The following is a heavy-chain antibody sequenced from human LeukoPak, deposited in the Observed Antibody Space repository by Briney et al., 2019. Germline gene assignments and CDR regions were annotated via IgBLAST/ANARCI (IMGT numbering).Heavy chain of an antibody. Sequence: ASVKVSCKASGGTFSSYAISWVRQAPGQGLEWMGIINPSGGSTNYAQNFQARVTMTRDMSTSTVYMELSSLRSEDTAVYYCAKGSDPFRWFGEFNVKLPRPIRHYYFDSWGQGTLVTVSS. CDR2: INPSGGST. CDR1: GGTFSSYA. J-gene: IGHJ4*02. D-gene: IGHD3-10*01. CDR3: AKGSDPFRWFGEFNVKLPRPIRHYYFDS. V-gene: IGHV1-46*01.